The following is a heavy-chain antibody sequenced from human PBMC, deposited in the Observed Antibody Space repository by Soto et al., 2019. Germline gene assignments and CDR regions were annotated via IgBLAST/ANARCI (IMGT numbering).Heavy chain of an antibody. CDR3: ARGRFLEWSHDAFDI. V-gene: IGHV3-11*01. CDR2: ISSSGSTI. CDR1: GFTFSDYY. D-gene: IGHD3-3*01. J-gene: IGHJ3*02. Sequence: PGGSLRLSCAASGFTFSDYYMSWIRQAPGKGLEWVSYISSSGSTIYYADSVKGRFTISRDNAKNSLYLQMNSLRAEDTAVYYCARGRFLEWSHDAFDIWGQGTIVTVSS.